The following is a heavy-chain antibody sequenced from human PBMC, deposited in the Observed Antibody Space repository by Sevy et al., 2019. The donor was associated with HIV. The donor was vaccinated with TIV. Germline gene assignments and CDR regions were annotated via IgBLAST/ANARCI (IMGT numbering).Heavy chain of an antibody. Sequence: GGSLRLSCAASGFTFSSYAMSWVRQAPGKGLEWVSAISGSGGSTYYADSVKGRFTISRDNSKNTLYLQMNSLRAEDTAVYYCAKDSLPWDYYDNSGRDYWGQGTLVTVSS. CDR3: AKDSLPWDYYDNSGRDY. CDR2: ISGSGGST. J-gene: IGHJ4*02. D-gene: IGHD3-22*01. V-gene: IGHV3-23*01. CDR1: GFTFSSYA.